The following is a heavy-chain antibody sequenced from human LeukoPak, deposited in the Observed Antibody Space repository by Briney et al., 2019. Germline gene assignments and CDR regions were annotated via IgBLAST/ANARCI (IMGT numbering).Heavy chain of an antibody. V-gene: IGHV3-30*18. CDR1: GFTFSSYG. Sequence: GRSLRLSCAASGFTFSSYGMHWVRQAPGKGLEWVAVISYDGSNKYYADSVKGRFTISRDNSKNTLYLQMNSLRAEDTAVYYCANGAFGVVMVDYMDVWGKGTTVTVSS. CDR3: ANGAFGVVMVDYMDV. D-gene: IGHD3-3*01. CDR2: ISYDGSNK. J-gene: IGHJ6*03.